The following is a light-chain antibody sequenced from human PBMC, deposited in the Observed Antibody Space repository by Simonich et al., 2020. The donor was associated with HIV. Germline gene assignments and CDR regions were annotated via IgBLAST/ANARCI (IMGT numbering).Light chain of an antibody. V-gene: IGKV1-5*03. J-gene: IGKJ5*01. CDR3: QQYNSSPIT. CDR1: QSISSW. CDR2: KAS. Sequence: DIQMTQSPSTLSASVGDRVTITCRAIQSISSWLAWYPQKPGKAPKLLIYKASSLESGVPSRFSGSGSGTEFTLTISSLQPDDFATYYCQQYNSSPITFGQGTRLEIK.